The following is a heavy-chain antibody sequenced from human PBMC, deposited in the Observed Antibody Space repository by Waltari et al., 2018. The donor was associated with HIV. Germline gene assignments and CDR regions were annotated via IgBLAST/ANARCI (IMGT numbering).Heavy chain of an antibody. Sequence: EVQLVESGGGPVKPGESLRLSCVTSGFIFNSYSMNWVRQAPGKGPGLVSSISSSGNFKHCADSVKGRCTISRDNAENSRYLQMNVLRAEDTAIYYCARDSRGSTWSLNWFDPWGQGTLVTVSS. D-gene: IGHD6-6*01. CDR3: ARDSRGSTWSLNWFDP. CDR2: ISSSGNFK. CDR1: GFIFNSYS. V-gene: IGHV3-21*02. J-gene: IGHJ5*02.